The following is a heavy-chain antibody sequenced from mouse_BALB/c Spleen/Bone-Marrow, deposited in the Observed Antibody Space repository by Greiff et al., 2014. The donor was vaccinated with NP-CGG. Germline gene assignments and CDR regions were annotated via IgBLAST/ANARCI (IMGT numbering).Heavy chain of an antibody. J-gene: IGHJ2*01. V-gene: IGHV14-4*02. CDR1: GFNIKDYY. CDR3: NGGPLYYFDY. Sequence: EVQLQQSGAELVRSGASVKLSCTASGFNIKDYYMHWVKQRPEQGLEWIGWIDPENGDTEYAPKFQGKATMTADTSSNTAYLQLSSLTSEDTAVYYCNGGPLYYFDYWGQGTTLTVSS. D-gene: IGHD3-3*01. CDR2: IDPENGDT.